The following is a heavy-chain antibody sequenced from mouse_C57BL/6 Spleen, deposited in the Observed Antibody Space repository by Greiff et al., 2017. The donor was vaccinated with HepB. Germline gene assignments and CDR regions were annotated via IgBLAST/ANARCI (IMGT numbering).Heavy chain of an antibody. CDR3: AREDYDEGFAY. D-gene: IGHD2-4*01. Sequence: QVQLQQPGAELVKPGASVKLSCKASGYTFTSYWMQWVKQRPGQGLEWIGEIDPSDSYTNYNQKFKGKATLTVDTSSSTAYMQLSSLPSEDSAVYYCAREDYDEGFAYWGQGTLVTVSA. CDR1: GYTFTSYW. CDR2: IDPSDSYT. J-gene: IGHJ3*01. V-gene: IGHV1-50*01.